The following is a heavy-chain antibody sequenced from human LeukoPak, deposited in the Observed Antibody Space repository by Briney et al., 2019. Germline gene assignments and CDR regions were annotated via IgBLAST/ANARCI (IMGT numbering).Heavy chain of an antibody. CDR2: FSRSSSYI. CDR1: GFTFSSYR. J-gene: IGHJ4*02. CDR3: ATEGRTSSGFDY. V-gene: IGHV3-21*01. Sequence: RGCLRLSCAASGFTFSSYRMSCVRQAPGEGLEWVSSFSRSSSYIYYADSVKGRFTISRDNAKNSLYLQMNSLRAEDTAVYYCATEGRTSSGFDYWGQGTLVTVSS. D-gene: IGHD2-2*01.